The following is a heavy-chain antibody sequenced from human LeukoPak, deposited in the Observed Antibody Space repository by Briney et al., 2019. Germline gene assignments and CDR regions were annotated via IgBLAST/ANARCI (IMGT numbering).Heavy chain of an antibody. CDR3: ATRDCSGGSCPTRHSYYYGMDV. J-gene: IGHJ6*02. Sequence: GGSLRLSCAASGFTISSNDLSWVRQAPGRGPEWISVIFSGDNTYYADSVKGRFTISRHKSKNTLYLQMNSLRPEDTAVYYCATRDCSGGSCPTRHSYYYGMDVWGQGTTVTVSS. V-gene: IGHV3-53*04. CDR2: IFSGDNT. D-gene: IGHD2-15*01. CDR1: GFTISSND.